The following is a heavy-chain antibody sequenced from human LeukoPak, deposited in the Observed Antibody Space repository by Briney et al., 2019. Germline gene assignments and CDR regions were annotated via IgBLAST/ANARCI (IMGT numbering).Heavy chain of an antibody. CDR1: GGSISSSSYY. Sequence: SETLSLTCTVSGGSISSSSYYWGWIRQPPGKGLEWIGSIYYSGSTYYNPSLKSRVTISVDTPKNQFSLKLSSVTAADTAVYYCARELPAHYSYYMDVWGKGTTVTVSS. V-gene: IGHV4-39*07. CDR3: ARELPAHYSYYMDV. CDR2: IYYSGST. D-gene: IGHD2-15*01. J-gene: IGHJ6*03.